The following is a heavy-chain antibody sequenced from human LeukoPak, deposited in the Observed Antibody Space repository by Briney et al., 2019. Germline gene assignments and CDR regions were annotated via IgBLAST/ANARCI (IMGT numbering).Heavy chain of an antibody. CDR2: INAGNGNT. CDR3: ASGPDYYDSGSYLPS. Sequence: ASVKVSCKASGYTFTNYAMHWVRQAPGHRLEWMGWINAGNGNTKYSQKFQGRVTITGDTSASTAYMEVSSLRSEDTAVYYCASGPDYYDSGSYLPSWGQGTLVTVSS. CDR1: GYTFTNYA. D-gene: IGHD3-10*01. V-gene: IGHV1-3*01. J-gene: IGHJ5*02.